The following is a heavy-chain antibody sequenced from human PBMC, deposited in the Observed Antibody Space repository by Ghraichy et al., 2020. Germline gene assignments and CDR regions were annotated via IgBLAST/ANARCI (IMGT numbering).Heavy chain of an antibody. CDR2: VYYNGST. V-gene: IGHV4-4*02. D-gene: IGHD3-22*01. CDR3: TREAFTFIENWFDP. CDR1: GGSIRSYHW. Sequence: SETLSLTCAVSGGSIRSYHWWSWVRQPPGKGLEWIGEVYYNGSTNCNPSLKSRVTMSVDMSKNQFSLRLTSVTAADTADYYCTREAFTFIENWFDPWGPGTLVTVSS. J-gene: IGHJ5*02.